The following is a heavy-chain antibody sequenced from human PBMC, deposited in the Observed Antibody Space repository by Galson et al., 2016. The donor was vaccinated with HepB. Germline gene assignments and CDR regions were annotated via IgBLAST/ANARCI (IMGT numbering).Heavy chain of an antibody. V-gene: IGHV1-2*02. J-gene: IGHJ3*02. CDR3: ARVHDNSGYWSLFGSDAFDI. CDR1: GYTFTDYY. CDR2: INPNSGGT. D-gene: IGHD3-22*01. Sequence: SVKVSCKASGYTFTDYYIHWVQQAPGQGLERMGWINPNSGGTNYAQKFQGRVTMTRDTSISTAYMELRRLRSDDTAVYYCARVHDNSGYWSLFGSDAFDIWGQGTMVSVCS.